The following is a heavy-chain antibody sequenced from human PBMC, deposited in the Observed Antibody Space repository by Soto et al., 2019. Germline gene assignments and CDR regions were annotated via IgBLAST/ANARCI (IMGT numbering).Heavy chain of an antibody. Sequence: PGGSLRLSCAASGFTFSSYGMHWVRQAPGKGLEWVAVISYDGSNKYYADSVKGRFTISRDNSKNTLYLQMNSLRAEDTAVYYCAKELRGVVAYGPIYWGQGTLVTVS. CDR3: AKELRGVVAYGPIY. J-gene: IGHJ4*02. V-gene: IGHV3-30*18. CDR2: ISYDGSNK. D-gene: IGHD4-17*01. CDR1: GFTFSSYG.